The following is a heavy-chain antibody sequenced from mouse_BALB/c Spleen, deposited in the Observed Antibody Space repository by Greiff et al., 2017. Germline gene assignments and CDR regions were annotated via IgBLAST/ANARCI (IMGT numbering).Heavy chain of an antibody. Sequence: VQLQQSGPELVKPGASVKISCKASGYSFTGYFMNWVMQSHGKSLEWIGRINPYNGDTFYNQKFKGKATLTVDKSSSTAHMELRSLASEDSAVYYCARCTTVVPFDYWGQGTTLTVSS. V-gene: IGHV1-20*02. CDR3: ARCTTVVPFDY. J-gene: IGHJ2*01. CDR1: GYSFTGYF. D-gene: IGHD1-1*01. CDR2: INPYNGDT.